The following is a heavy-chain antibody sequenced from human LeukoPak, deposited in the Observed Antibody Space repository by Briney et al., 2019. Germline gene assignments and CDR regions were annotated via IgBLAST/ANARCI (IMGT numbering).Heavy chain of an antibody. J-gene: IGHJ1*01. CDR1: GGSFSGYY. CDR2: INHSGST. V-gene: IGHV4-34*01. CDR3: ARGPNLGWPDAEYFQQ. Sequence: SETLYLTCAVYGGSFSGYYWSWIRQPPGKGLGWIGEINHSGSTNYNPSLKSRVTISVDTSKNQFSLKLSSVTAADTAVYYCARGPNLGWPDAEYFQQWGQGTLVTVSS. D-gene: IGHD6-19*01.